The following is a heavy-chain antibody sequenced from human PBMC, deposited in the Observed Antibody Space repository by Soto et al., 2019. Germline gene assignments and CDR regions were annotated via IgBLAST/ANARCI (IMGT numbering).Heavy chain of an antibody. CDR1: GGSVSSGSYY. D-gene: IGHD6-6*01. CDR2: IYYSGST. Sequence: VSGGSVSSGSYYWSWIRQPPGKGLEWIGYIYYSGSTNYNPSLKSRVTISVDTSKNQFSLKLSSVTAADTAVYYCARGGAARKGWFDPWGQGTLVTVSS. V-gene: IGHV4-61*01. J-gene: IGHJ5*02. CDR3: ARGGAARKGWFDP.